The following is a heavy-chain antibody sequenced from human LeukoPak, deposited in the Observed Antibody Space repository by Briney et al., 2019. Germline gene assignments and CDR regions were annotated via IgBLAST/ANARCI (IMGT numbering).Heavy chain of an antibody. Sequence: GGSLRLSCAASGFTFSSYSMNWVRQAPGKGLEWVSSISSSSSYIYYADSVKGRFTISRDNAKNSLYLQMNSLRAEDTAVYYCARGGVYGDYLDYWGQGTLVTVSS. D-gene: IGHD5/OR15-5a*01. V-gene: IGHV3-21*01. J-gene: IGHJ4*02. CDR3: ARGGVYGDYLDY. CDR1: GFTFSSYS. CDR2: ISSSSSYI.